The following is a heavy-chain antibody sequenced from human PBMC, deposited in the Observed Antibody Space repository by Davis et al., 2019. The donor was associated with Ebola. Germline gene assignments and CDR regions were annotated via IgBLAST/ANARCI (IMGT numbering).Heavy chain of an antibody. CDR3: TGTVTTIDY. D-gene: IGHD4-17*01. J-gene: IGHJ4*02. Sequence: GESLKISCAASGFTFSSYAMSWVRQAPGKGLEWVSRISAIGGDTYYADSVKGRFTISRDNSKNTLYLQMNSLKTEDTAVYYCTGTVTTIDYWGQGTLVTVSS. V-gene: IGHV3-23*01. CDR1: GFTFSSYA. CDR2: ISAIGGDT.